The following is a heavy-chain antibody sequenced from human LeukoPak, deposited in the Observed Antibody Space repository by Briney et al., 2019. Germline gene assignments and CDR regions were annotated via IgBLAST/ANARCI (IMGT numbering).Heavy chain of an antibody. Sequence: GASVKVSCKASGGTFSSYAISWVRQAPGKGLEWVSSISSSSSYIYYADSVKGRFTISRDNAKNSLYLQMNSLRAEDTAVYYCARDRVFGVVIGQDYWGQGTLVTVSS. CDR2: ISSSSSYI. CDR3: ARDRVFGVVIGQDY. V-gene: IGHV3-21*01. CDR1: GGTFSSYA. J-gene: IGHJ4*02. D-gene: IGHD3-3*01.